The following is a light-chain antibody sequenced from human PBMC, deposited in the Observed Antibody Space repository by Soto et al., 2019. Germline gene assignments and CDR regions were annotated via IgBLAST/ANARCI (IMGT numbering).Light chain of an antibody. J-gene: IGKJ4*01. V-gene: IGKV1-27*01. CDR3: QNYNSAPLT. CDR2: AAS. CDR1: QDISNS. Sequence: DIQMTQSPSSLSASVGDRVTITCRASQDISNSLAWYQQKPGKVPKLLIYAASTLQSGGPSRFSGSGSGTDFTLTITSLQTEDVATYACQNYNSAPLTFGGGTEVEIK.